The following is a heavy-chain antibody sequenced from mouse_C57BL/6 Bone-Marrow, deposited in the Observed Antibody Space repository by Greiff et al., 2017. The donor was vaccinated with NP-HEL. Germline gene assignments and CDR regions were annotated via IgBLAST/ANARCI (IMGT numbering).Heavy chain of an antibody. V-gene: IGHV7-3*01. CDR2: IRNKANGYTT. CDR1: GFTFTDYY. D-gene: IGHD2-4*01. Sequence: EVKLVESGGGLVQPGGSLSLSCAASGFTFTDYYMSWVRQPPGKALEWLVFIRNKANGYTTEYSASVKGRFTISRDNSQSILYLQMNALRAEDSATYYCARSIYYDYADDPFYAMDCWGHGTSVTVSS. CDR3: ARSIYYDYADDPFYAMDC. J-gene: IGHJ4*01.